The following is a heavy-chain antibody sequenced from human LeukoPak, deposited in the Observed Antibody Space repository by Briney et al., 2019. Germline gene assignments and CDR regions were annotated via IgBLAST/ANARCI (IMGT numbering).Heavy chain of an antibody. CDR3: PSQVAVAGTSWFDP. Sequence: SETLSLTCTVSGGSISSYYWSWIRQPPGKGLEWIGYIYYSGSTNYNPSLKSRVTISVDTSKNQFSLKLSSVTDADTAVYYCPSQVAVAGTSWFDPWGQGTLVTLSS. D-gene: IGHD6-19*01. CDR2: IYYSGST. V-gene: IGHV4-59*08. CDR1: GGSISSYY. J-gene: IGHJ5*02.